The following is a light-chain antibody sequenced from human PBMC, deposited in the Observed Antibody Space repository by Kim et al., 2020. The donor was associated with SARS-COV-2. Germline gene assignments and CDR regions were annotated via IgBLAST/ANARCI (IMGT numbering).Light chain of an antibody. CDR2: DNN. CDR1: SYSTGSHS. V-gene: IGLV1-51*01. J-gene: IGLJ1*01. CDR3: GTWDSSRGV. Sequence: PGQKVPISCPGSSYSTGSHSVSWYQHLPGTAPKLLIYDNNQRPSGIPDRFSATKSGTSATLGITGLQTGDEADYYCGTWDSSRGVFGTGTKVTVL.